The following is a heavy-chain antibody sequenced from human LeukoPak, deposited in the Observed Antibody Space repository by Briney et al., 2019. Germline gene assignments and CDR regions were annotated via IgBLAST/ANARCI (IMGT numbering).Heavy chain of an antibody. V-gene: IGHV3-64*01. J-gene: IGHJ4*02. CDR3: ARGYYYGSSGYSGYYFDY. Sequence: GGSLGLSCAASGFTFSSYAMHWVRQAPGKGLEYVSAISSNGGSTYYANSVKGRFTISRDNSKNTLYLQMGSLRAEDMAVYYCARGYYYGSSGYSGYYFDYWGQGTLVTVSS. CDR1: GFTFSSYA. D-gene: IGHD3-22*01. CDR2: ISSNGGST.